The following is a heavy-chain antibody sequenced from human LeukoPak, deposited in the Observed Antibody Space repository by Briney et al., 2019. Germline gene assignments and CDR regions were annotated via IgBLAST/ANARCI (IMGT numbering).Heavy chain of an antibody. D-gene: IGHD2-2*01. J-gene: IGHJ6*03. CDR3: ARSSTTDANHYYYYYMDV. CDR1: GGSINSGSYY. V-gene: IGHV4-61*02. CDR2: IYTSGST. Sequence: PSQTLSLTCTVYGGSINSGSYYWNWIRQPAGEGLEWIGRIYTSGSTNYNPSLKSRVTISVDTSKNQFSLTLSSVTAADTAVYYCARSSTTDANHYYYYYMDVWGRGITVTVSS.